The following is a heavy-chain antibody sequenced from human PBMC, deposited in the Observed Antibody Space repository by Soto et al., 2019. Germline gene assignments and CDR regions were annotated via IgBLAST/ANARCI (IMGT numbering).Heavy chain of an antibody. CDR1: GGAISSGGYY. D-gene: IGHD3-22*01. CDR3: AREAYYYDSSGYFSKYFDS. V-gene: IGHV4-31*03. Sequence: LSLTCTVSGGAISSGGYYWSWIRQHPGKGLEWIGYIYYTGSAYYNPSLKSRLTISVDTSKNQFSLKLSSVTAEDTAVYYCAREAYYYDSSGYFSKYFDSWGQGTLVTVSS. J-gene: IGHJ4*02. CDR2: IYYTGSA.